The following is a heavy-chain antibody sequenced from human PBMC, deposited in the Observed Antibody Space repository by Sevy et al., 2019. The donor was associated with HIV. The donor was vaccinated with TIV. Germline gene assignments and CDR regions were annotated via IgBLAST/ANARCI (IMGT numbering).Heavy chain of an antibody. CDR3: ARTYCTNGVCYYYYGMDV. Sequence: APVKVSCKASGYTFTSYGITWVRQAPGQGLEWMGWINPKNGNTKYAQKFQGRLTMTTDTSTSTVYMELRSLRSDDTAIYYCARTYCTNGVCYYYYGMDVWGQGTTVTVSS. CDR1: GYTFTSYG. D-gene: IGHD2-8*01. V-gene: IGHV1-18*04. J-gene: IGHJ6*02. CDR2: INPKNGNT.